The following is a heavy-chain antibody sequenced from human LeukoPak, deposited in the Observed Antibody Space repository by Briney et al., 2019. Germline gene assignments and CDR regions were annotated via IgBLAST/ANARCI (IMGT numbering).Heavy chain of an antibody. Sequence: SQTLCLTCAVSGGSISSGGYSWSWIRQPPGKGLELIGYIYHSGSTYYNPSLKSRVTISVDRAKNQFSLKLSSVTAADPAVYYCARASAYCSSTSCWTHNWFDPWGQGTLVTVSS. J-gene: IGHJ5*02. V-gene: IGHV4-30-2*01. D-gene: IGHD2-2*01. CDR1: GGSISSGGYS. CDR2: IYHSGST. CDR3: ARASAYCSSTSCWTHNWFDP.